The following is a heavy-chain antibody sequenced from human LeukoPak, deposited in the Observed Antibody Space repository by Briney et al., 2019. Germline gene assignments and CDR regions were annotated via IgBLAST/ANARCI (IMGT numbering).Heavy chain of an antibody. D-gene: IGHD1-14*01. J-gene: IGHJ4*02. CDR3: ARSPRNPKCYFDY. V-gene: IGHV3-48*02. CDR1: GFTFSSYS. Sequence: GESLRLSCAASGFTFSSYSMNWVRQAPGKGLEWVSYISSSGSTTSYADSVKGRFTISRDNAKNSLYLHMNSLRDEDTALYYCARSPRNPKCYFDYWGQGALVTVSS. CDR2: ISSSGSTT.